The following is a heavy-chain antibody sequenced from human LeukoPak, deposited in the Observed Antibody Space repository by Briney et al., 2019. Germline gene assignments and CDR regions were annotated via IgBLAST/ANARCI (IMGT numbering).Heavy chain of an antibody. CDR2: IYYSGST. D-gene: IGHD6-13*01. CDR1: GGSISSSSYY. V-gene: IGHV4-39*07. Sequence: SETLSLTCTVSGGSISSSSYYWGWIRQPPGKGLEWIGSIYYSGSTYYNPSLKSRVTISVDTSKNQFSLKLSSVTAADTAVYYCARGFFGYSSSWYYAFDIWGQGTMVTVSS. J-gene: IGHJ3*02. CDR3: ARGFFGYSSSWYYAFDI.